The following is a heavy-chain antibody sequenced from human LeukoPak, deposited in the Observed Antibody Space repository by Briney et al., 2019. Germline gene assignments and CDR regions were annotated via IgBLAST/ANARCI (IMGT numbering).Heavy chain of an antibody. CDR3: ARAGQADGFDH. J-gene: IGHJ4*02. D-gene: IGHD3-10*01. V-gene: IGHV4-59*01. CDR1: GDSISSYY. CDR2: IYSSGST. Sequence: SETLSLTCTVSGDSISSYYWSWLRQLPGKGLEWIAYIYSSGSTHHNPSLKSRVATSVDTSKNQLSLKLNSVTAADAAVYYCARAGQADGFDHWGQGTLVTVSS.